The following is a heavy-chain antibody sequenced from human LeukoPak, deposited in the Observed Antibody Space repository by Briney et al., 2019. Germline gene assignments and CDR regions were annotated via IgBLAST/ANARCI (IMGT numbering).Heavy chain of an antibody. D-gene: IGHD7-27*01. CDR1: GGSFSGYY. J-gene: IGHJ4*02. CDR3: AKFSAGEYGFDS. Sequence: SETLSLTCAVYGGSFSGYYWSWIRQPPGKGLEWIGEINHSGSTNYNPSLKSRVTISVDTSKNQFSLKLSSVTAADTAVYYCAKFSAGEYGFDSWGQGTLVTVSS. CDR2: INHSGST. V-gene: IGHV4-34*01.